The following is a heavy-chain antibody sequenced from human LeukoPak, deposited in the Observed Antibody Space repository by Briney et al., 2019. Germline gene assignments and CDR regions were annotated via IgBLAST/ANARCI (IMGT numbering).Heavy chain of an antibody. CDR2: IKQDGSKK. V-gene: IGHV3-7*01. D-gene: IGHD6-6*01. CDR3: ARDMYSSSPYYYYGMDV. CDR1: GFPFSSYW. Sequence: GGSLRLSCVASGFPFSSYWMTWVRQAPGKGLEWVANIKQDGSKKSYVDSVKGRFTISRDNAKNSLYLQMNSLRAEDAAVYYCARDMYSSSPYYYYGMDVWGQGTTVTVSS. J-gene: IGHJ6*02.